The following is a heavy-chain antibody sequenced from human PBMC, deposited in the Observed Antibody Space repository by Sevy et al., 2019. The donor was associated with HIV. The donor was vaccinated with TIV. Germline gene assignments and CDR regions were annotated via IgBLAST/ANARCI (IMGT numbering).Heavy chain of an antibody. CDR3: ARVRYDSALYYFDY. CDR2: ISTRSTYT. CDR1: GFIFSDYY. V-gene: IGHV3-11*06. D-gene: IGHD6-19*01. Sequence: GGSLRLSCAASGFIFSDYYMSWIRQAPGKGLEWLSYISTRSTYTNYAVSVKGRFTISRDNAKNSLYLQMNSLRVEDTAVYYCARVRYDSALYYFDYWGQGTLVTVSS. J-gene: IGHJ4*02.